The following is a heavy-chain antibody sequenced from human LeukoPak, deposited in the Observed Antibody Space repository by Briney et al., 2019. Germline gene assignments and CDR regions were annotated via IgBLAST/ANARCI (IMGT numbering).Heavy chain of an antibody. CDR2: ISGNGGGT. V-gene: IGHV3-23*01. Sequence: GGSLRLSCAASGFTFNNYAMSWVRQAPGKGLEWVSGISGNGGGTYYADSVKGRFTISRDNSRNTLYQQMNGLRAEDTAVYYCAKTSHYSSSWFDFWGQGTLVTVSS. D-gene: IGHD6-13*01. CDR1: GFTFNNYA. J-gene: IGHJ5*01. CDR3: AKTSHYSSSWFDF.